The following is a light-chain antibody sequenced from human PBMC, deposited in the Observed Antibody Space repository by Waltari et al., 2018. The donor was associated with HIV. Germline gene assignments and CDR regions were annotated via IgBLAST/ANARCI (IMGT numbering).Light chain of an antibody. CDR3: QQYYTYRT. Sequence: SVGDIVTITCRATHNITNSLAWYQVKPGNAPKLLIYRASSVATGVPSRFRGSGTGAAFTLTINSLQPDDFASYYCQQYYTYRTFGQGTKVEI. CDR2: RAS. J-gene: IGKJ1*01. V-gene: IGKV1-5*03. CDR1: HNITNS.